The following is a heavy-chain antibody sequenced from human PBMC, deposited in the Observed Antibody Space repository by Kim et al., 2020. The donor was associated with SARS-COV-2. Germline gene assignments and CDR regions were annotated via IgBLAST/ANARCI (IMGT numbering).Heavy chain of an antibody. CDR2: NT. J-gene: IGHJ4*02. Sequence: NTNYSQKFPGRVTITRDTSASTAYMELSSLRSEDTAVYYCAGGWFGFDYWGQGTLVTVSS. V-gene: IGHV1-3*01. D-gene: IGHD3-10*01. CDR3: AGGWFGFDY.